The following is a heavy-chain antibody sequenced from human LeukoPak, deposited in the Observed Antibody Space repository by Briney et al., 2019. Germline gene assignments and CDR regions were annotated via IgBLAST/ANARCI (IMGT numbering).Heavy chain of an antibody. D-gene: IGHD2-2*01. J-gene: IGHJ2*01. CDR3: ARLLKYCSSTSCPWYFDL. CDR1: GGSISSGSYY. Sequence: SQTLSLTCTVSGGSISSGSYYWSWIRQPAGKGLEWIGRIYTSGSTNYNPSLKSRVTISVDTSKNQFSLKLSSVTAADTAVYYCARLLKYCSSTSCPWYFDLWGRGTLVTVSS. V-gene: IGHV4-61*02. CDR2: IYTSGST.